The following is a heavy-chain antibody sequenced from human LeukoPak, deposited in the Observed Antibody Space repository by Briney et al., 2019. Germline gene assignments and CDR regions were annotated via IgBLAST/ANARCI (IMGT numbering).Heavy chain of an antibody. Sequence: GGSLRLSCAASGFTFSSYGMHWVRQAPGKGLEWVAVISYDGSNKYYADSVKGRFTISRDNSKNSLYLQMNSLRTEDTALYYCAKDTLGYYDSSGYFDYWGQGTLVTVSS. J-gene: IGHJ4*02. CDR1: GFTFSSYG. V-gene: IGHV3-30*18. D-gene: IGHD3-22*01. CDR2: ISYDGSNK. CDR3: AKDTLGYYDSSGYFDY.